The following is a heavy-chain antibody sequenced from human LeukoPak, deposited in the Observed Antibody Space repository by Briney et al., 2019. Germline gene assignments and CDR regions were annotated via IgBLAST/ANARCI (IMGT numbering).Heavy chain of an antibody. D-gene: IGHD3-10*01. J-gene: IGHJ6*03. CDR1: GFTLSTYT. CDR2: ISGSSSTI. Sequence: GGSLRLSCAASGFTLSTYTMNWVRQAPGKGLEWVSYISGSSSTIYYADSVKGRFTISRDSANNSLYLQMNSLRAGDTAVYYCARRHLISGRGMDVWGKGTTVTVSS. V-gene: IGHV3-48*01. CDR3: ARRHLISGRGMDV.